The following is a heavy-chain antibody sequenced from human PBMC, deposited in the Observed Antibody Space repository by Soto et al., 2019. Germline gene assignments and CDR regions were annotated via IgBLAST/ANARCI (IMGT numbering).Heavy chain of an antibody. D-gene: IGHD3-22*01. CDR3: ARVRLTMIVVPFGVH. V-gene: IGHV1-18*04. CDR1: GYTFTSCG. Sequence: ASVKVSCKVSGYTFTSCGISWVRQAPGQGLEWMGWINTYNGNTNYAQKFQGRVTMTTDTSTSTAYMELRSLRSDDTAVYYCARVRLTMIVVPFGVHWGQGTLVTVSS. CDR2: INTYNGNT. J-gene: IGHJ4*02.